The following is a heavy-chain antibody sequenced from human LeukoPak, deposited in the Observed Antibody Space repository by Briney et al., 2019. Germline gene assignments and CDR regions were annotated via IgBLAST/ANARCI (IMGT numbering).Heavy chain of an antibody. CDR1: GFTVSSNY. CDR3: ARDRSYYFDY. CDR2: IYSDGNI. J-gene: IGHJ4*02. V-gene: IGHV3-53*01. Sequence: GGSLRLSCAASGFTVSSNYMSWVRQAPGKGLEWVSLIYSDGNIDYADSVKGRFTISRDKAQNTLFLEMNSLRVEDTAVYYCARDRSYYFDYWGQGTLVTVSS.